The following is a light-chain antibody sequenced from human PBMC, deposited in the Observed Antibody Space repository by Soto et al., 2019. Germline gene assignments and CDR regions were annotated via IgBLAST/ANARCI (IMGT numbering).Light chain of an antibody. CDR1: QSVRNNY. J-gene: IGKJ2*01. CDR3: QQYGSSPPYT. V-gene: IGKV3-20*01. CDR2: GSS. Sequence: EVVLTQSPGTLSLSPGERATLSCRASQSVRNNYLAWYQQKPGQSPKLLIFGSSDRATGIPDRFSGSGSGTDFTLTISRLEPEDFAVYYCQQYGSSPPYTFGQGTKLEIQ.